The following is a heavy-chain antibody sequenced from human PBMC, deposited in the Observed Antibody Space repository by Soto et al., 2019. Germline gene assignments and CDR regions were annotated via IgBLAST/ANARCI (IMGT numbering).Heavy chain of an antibody. CDR3: ARVYYDSSGYYYFDY. CDR2: IYYSGST. V-gene: IGHV4-31*03. CDR1: GGSISSGGYY. J-gene: IGHJ4*02. D-gene: IGHD3-22*01. Sequence: QMQLQESGPGLVKPSQTLSLTCTVSGGSISSGGYYWSWIRQHPGKGLEWIGYIYYSGSTYYNPSRKSRVTISVDTSKNQFSLKLSSVTAADTAVYYCARVYYDSSGYYYFDYWGQGTLVTVSS.